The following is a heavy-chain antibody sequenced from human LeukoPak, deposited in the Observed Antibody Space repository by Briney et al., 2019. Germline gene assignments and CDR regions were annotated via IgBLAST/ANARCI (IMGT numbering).Heavy chain of an antibody. D-gene: IGHD3-10*01. Sequence: SETLSLTCSVSVGSISSGGYHWSWIRQHPGKGLEWIGYIYYSGSTYYNPPLKSRDTISVDTSKNQFSLRLSSVAAADTAVYYCARVSDSTMIRGAPCGFDYWGQGTLVTVSS. CDR1: VGSISSGGYH. CDR3: ARVSDSTMIRGAPCGFDY. CDR2: IYYSGST. J-gene: IGHJ4*02. V-gene: IGHV4-31*03.